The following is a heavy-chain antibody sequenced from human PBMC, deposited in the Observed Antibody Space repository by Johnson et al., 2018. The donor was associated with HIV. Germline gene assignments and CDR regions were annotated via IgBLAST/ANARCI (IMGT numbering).Heavy chain of an antibody. CDR1: GFTFSDYY. J-gene: IGHJ3*02. D-gene: IGHD4-11*01. Sequence: QVQLVESGGGVVQPGGSLRLSCVVSGFTFSDYYMSWIRQAPGKGLEWVAVIWPDGSNRYYADSVKGRFTITRDNVKNSLYMQMNSLRVEDTAVYFCARDYRGALDIWGQGTMVTVSS. CDR2: IWPDGSNR. CDR3: ARDYRGALDI. V-gene: IGHV3-11*01.